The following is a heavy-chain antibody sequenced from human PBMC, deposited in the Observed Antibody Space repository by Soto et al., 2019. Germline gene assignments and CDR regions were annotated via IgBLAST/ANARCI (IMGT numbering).Heavy chain of an antibody. D-gene: IGHD2-15*01. Sequence: QVQLQESGPGLVKPSETLSLTCTVSGGSISSYYWSWIRQPPGKGLEWIGYIYYSGSTNYNPSLRSRVTTSVDTSKNQFSPELSSVTAADTAVYYCARNCGGGSCYYAFDIWGQGTMVTVSS. J-gene: IGHJ3*02. CDR1: GGSISSYY. V-gene: IGHV4-59*08. CDR3: ARNCGGGSCYYAFDI. CDR2: IYYSGST.